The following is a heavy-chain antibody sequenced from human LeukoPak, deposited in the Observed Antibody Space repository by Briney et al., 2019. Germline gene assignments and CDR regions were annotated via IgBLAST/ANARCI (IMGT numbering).Heavy chain of an antibody. CDR3: AKDNVYGDYGHFDY. Sequence: GGSLRLSCAASGFTFSSYGMHWVRQAPGKGLEWVAFIRYDGSNKYYADSVKGRFTISRDNSKNTLYLQMNSLRAEDTAVYYCAKDNVYGDYGHFDYWGQGTLVTVSS. D-gene: IGHD4-17*01. J-gene: IGHJ4*02. CDR1: GFTFSSYG. V-gene: IGHV3-30*02. CDR2: IRYDGSNK.